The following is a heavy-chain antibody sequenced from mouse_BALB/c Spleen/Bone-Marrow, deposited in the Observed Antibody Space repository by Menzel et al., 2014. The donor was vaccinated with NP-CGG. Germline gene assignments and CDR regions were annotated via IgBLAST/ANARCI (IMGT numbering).Heavy chain of an antibody. CDR3: ARGRSYYFDY. V-gene: IGHV1S135*01. CDR2: IDPYNGGP. J-gene: IGHJ2*01. CDR1: GYAFASYN. D-gene: IGHD1-1*01. Sequence: VQLPQPGPELVKPGASVKVSCKASGYAFASYNMYWAKQSHGKSLEWIGYIDPYNGGPRYNQKFKDKATLTVDKSSSTAYMHLNRLTSEDSAVYYCARGRSYYFDYWGQGTILTVSS.